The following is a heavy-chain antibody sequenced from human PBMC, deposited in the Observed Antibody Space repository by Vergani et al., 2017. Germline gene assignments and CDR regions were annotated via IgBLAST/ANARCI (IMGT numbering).Heavy chain of an antibody. CDR2: INPNSGGT. CDR1: GYTFTGYY. V-gene: IGHV1-2*02. Sequence: QVQLVQSGAEVKKPGASVKVSCKASGYTFTGYYMHWVRQAPGQGLEWMGWINPNSGGTNYEQKFQGMVTMTRDTSISTAYMELSRLSSDDTAVFYCARAYRTYYYSYMDFWGKGTTVTGSS. D-gene: IGHD4-11*01. J-gene: IGHJ6*03. CDR3: ARAYRTYYYSYMDF.